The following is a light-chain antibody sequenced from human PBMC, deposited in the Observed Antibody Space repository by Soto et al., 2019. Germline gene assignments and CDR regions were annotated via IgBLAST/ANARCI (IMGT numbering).Light chain of an antibody. CDR2: GAS. Sequence: EIVMTQSPATLSVSPGERATLSCRASQSVSSSYLAWYQQKPGQAPRLLIYGASSRATGIPDRFSGSGSGTDFTLTIRRLEPEDFAVYYCKQYGSSPITFGQGTRLEIK. J-gene: IGKJ5*01. V-gene: IGKV3-20*01. CDR3: KQYGSSPIT. CDR1: QSVSSSY.